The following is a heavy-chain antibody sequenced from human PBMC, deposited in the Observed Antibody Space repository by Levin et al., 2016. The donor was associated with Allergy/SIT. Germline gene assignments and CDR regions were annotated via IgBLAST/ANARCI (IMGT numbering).Heavy chain of an antibody. J-gene: IGHJ4*02. Sequence: SETLSLTCTVSGGSISSYYWSWIRQPPGKGLEWIGYIYYSGSTNYNPSLKSRVTISVDTSKNQFSLKLSSVTAADTAVYYCARVGVRMAYWGQGTLVTVSS. D-gene: IGHD2-8*01. V-gene: IGHV4-59*01. CDR1: GGSISSYY. CDR3: ARVGVRMAY. CDR2: IYYSGST.